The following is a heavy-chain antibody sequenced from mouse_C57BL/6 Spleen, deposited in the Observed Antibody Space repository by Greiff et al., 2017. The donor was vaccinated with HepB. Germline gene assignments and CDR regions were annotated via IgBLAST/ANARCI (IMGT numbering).Heavy chain of an antibody. CDR3: ARGGRGDAMDY. CDR2: ISSGSSTI. V-gene: IGHV5-17*01. CDR1: GFTFSDYG. J-gene: IGHJ4*01. Sequence: EVQLMESGGGLVKPGGSLKLSCAASGFTFSDYGMHWVRQAPEKGLEWVAYISSGSSTIYYADTVKGRFTISRDNAKNTLFLQMTSLRSEDTAMYYCARGGRGDAMDYWGQGTSVTVSS. D-gene: IGHD3-3*01.